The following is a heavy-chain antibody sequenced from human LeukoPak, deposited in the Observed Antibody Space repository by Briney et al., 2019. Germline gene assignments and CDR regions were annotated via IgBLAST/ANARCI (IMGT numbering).Heavy chain of an antibody. CDR3: ARGPGFVVGYYFDC. CDR1: GGSFSGYY. CDR2: INHSGST. Sequence: SETLSLTCAVYGGSFSGYYWSWIRQPPGKGLEWTGEINHSGSTNYNPSLKSRVTISVDTSKNQFSLKLSSVTAADTAVYYCARGPGFVVGYYFDCWGQGTLVTVSS. J-gene: IGHJ4*02. D-gene: IGHD2-2*01. V-gene: IGHV4-34*01.